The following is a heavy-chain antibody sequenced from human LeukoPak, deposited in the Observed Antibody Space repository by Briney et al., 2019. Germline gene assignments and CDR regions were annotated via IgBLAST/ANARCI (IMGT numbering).Heavy chain of an antibody. V-gene: IGHV3-7*01. CDR3: ARPREEDLYSGYRDFDY. J-gene: IGHJ4*02. Sequence: GGSLRLSCAASGFTFSSYWMSWVRQAPGKGLEWVANIKQDGSEKYYVDSVKGRFTISRDNAKNSLYLQMNSLRAEDTAVYYCARPREEDLYSGYRDFDYWGQGTLVTVSS. D-gene: IGHD5-12*01. CDR1: GFTFSSYW. CDR2: IKQDGSEK.